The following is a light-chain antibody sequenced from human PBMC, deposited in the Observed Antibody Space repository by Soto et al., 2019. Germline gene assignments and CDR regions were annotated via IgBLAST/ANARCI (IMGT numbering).Light chain of an antibody. V-gene: IGKV3-15*01. CDR2: GAS. Sequence: EIVMTQSPATLSMSPGEGATLSCRASQSVSSNLAWYQQKPGQAPRLLIFGASTRATGIPARFSGSGSGAEFSLTISALQSEDFAIYYCQQYSNWPLTFCGGTKVGIK. CDR3: QQYSNWPLT. J-gene: IGKJ4*01. CDR1: QSVSSN.